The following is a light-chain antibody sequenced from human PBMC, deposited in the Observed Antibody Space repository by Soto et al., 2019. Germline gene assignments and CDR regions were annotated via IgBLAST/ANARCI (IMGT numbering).Light chain of an antibody. J-gene: IGKJ4*01. Sequence: EIVLTQSPATMSLYPGERATLSCRTSQSVSRNLAWYQQKPGQAPRLLIYDASQRATGIAARFSGSGSGTDFTLTISSLEPEDFARYYCQHRSNWPAFGGGTKVEIK. CDR2: DAS. CDR3: QHRSNWPA. V-gene: IGKV3-11*01. CDR1: QSVSRN.